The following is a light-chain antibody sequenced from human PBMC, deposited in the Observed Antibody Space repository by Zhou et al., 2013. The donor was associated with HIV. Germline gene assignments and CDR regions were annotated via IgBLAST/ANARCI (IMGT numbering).Light chain of an antibody. Sequence: DIQMTQSPSSLSASVGDRVTITCRASQSISSYLNWYRQKPGKAPKLLIYAASSLQSGVPSRFSGSGSGTDFTLTISSLQPEDFATYYCQQSYSTPLTFGGGTKVRSN. CDR2: AAS. CDR3: QQSYSTPLT. J-gene: IGKJ4*01. V-gene: IGKV1-39*01. CDR1: QSISSY.